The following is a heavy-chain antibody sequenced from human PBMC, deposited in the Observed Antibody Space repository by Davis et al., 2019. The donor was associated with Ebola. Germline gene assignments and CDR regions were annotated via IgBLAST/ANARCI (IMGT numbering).Heavy chain of an antibody. V-gene: IGHV3-7*03. CDR3: ARDPDYGAIDI. Sequence: SLKISCAASGFTFSASWMAWVRQAPGKGLEWVANINPDGSNTYYMNSVRGRFTISRDNAKSSLYLQMNSLRAEDTAVFYCARDPDYGAIDIWGHGTLVTVSS. D-gene: IGHD4/OR15-4a*01. CDR2: INPDGSNT. J-gene: IGHJ3*02. CDR1: GFTFSASW.